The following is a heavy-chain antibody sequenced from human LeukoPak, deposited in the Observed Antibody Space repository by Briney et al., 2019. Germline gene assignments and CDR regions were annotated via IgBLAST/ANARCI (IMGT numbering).Heavy chain of an antibody. Sequence: GASVKVSCKASGYTFTGYYMHWVRQAPGQGLEWMGWINPNSGGTNYAQKFQGRVTMTRDTSISTAYMELSRLRSDDTAVYYCARGWLPNYYDSSGYWQLDYWGQGTLVTVSS. V-gene: IGHV1-2*02. J-gene: IGHJ4*02. CDR2: INPNSGGT. D-gene: IGHD3-22*01. CDR1: GYTFTGYY. CDR3: ARGWLPNYYDSSGYWQLDY.